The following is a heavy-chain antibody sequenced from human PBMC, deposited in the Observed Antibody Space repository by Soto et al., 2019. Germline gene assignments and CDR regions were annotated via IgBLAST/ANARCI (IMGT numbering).Heavy chain of an antibody. V-gene: IGHV3-48*02. Sequence: GGSLRLPCAASGFTFSSYSMNWVRQAPGKGLEWVSYISSSSSTIYYADSVKGRFTISRDNAKNSLYLQMNSLRDEDTAVYYCARDFRLTAAAGTSFDIWGQGTMVTVSS. CDR2: ISSSSSTI. D-gene: IGHD6-13*01. CDR1: GFTFSSYS. J-gene: IGHJ3*02. CDR3: ARDFRLTAAAGTSFDI.